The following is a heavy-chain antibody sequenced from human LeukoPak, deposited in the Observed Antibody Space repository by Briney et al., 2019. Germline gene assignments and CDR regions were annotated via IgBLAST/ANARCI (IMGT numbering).Heavy chain of an antibody. J-gene: IGHJ4*02. CDR3: ARGRTYYDSTGYYY. CDR1: GGSMTNYY. CDR2: IYYSGST. D-gene: IGHD3-22*01. V-gene: IGHV4-59*01. Sequence: PSETLSLTCTVSGGSMTNYYWTWIRQPPGKGLEWIGHIYYSGSTKYNPSLKSRVTISVDTSKNQFSLKLNSVTAVDTAVYYCARGRTYYDSTGYYYWGQGTLVTVSS.